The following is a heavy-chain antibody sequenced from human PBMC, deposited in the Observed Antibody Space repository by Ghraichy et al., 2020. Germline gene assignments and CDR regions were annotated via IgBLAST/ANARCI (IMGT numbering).Heavy chain of an antibody. CDR3: AREGMITSGRIITNYYYYGFDV. J-gene: IGHJ6*02. D-gene: IGHD3-16*02. CDR2: IRSSGSSI. V-gene: IGHV3-11*01. CDR1: GFTFSDYF. Sequence: GGSLRLSCAASGFTFSDYFMSWIRQAPGKGLEWVSYIRSSGSSIYYADSVKGRFTISRDNAKKSLYLQMNSLRAEDTAVYYCAREGMITSGRIITNYYYYGFDVWGQGTTITVSS.